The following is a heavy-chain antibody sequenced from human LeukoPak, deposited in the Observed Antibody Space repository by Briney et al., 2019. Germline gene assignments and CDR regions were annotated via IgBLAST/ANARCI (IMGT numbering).Heavy chain of an antibody. Sequence: SETLSLTCTASGGSISSYYWSWIRQPPGKGLEWIGYIYYSGSTNYNPSLKSRVTISVDTSKNQFSLKLCSVTAADTAVYYCARDPGDPYYGMDVWGQGTTVTVSS. V-gene: IGHV4-59*01. CDR1: GGSISSYY. J-gene: IGHJ6*02. CDR2: IYYSGST. CDR3: ARDPGDPYYGMDV. D-gene: IGHD3-10*01.